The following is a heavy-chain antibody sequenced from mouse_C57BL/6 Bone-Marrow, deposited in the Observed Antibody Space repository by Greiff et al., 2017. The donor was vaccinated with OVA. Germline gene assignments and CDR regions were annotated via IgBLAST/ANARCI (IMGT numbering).Heavy chain of an antibody. CDR1: GFPFTSGYY. CDR3: AGARTVCWYFDV. V-gene: IGHV12-3*01. J-gene: IGHJ1*03. CDR2: ITHSGET. Sequence: VQLVESGPGLVKPSQSLFLTCSITGFPFTSGYYWIWIRQSPGKPLEWMGYITHSGETFYNPSLQSTISLTGETSNNPFFLQLSAVTTEDAAVYYCAGARTVCWYFDVWGTGTTVTVSS.